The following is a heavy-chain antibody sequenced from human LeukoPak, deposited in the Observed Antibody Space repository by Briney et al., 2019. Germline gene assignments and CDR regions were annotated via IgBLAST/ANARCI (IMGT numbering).Heavy chain of an antibody. CDR2: ISSNGGST. CDR3: VKGITMVRGVMNWFDP. CDR1: GFTFSSYA. V-gene: IGHV3-64D*06. Sequence: PGGSLRLSCSASGFTFSSYAMHWVRQAPGKGLEYVSAISSNGGSTYYADSVKGRFTISRDNSKNTLYLQMSSLRAEDTAVYYCVKGITMVRGVMNWFDPWGQGTLVTVSS. D-gene: IGHD3-10*01. J-gene: IGHJ5*02.